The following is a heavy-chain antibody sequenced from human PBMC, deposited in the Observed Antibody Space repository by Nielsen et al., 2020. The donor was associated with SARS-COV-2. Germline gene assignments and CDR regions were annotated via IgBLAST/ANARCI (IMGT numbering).Heavy chain of an antibody. Sequence: GESLKISCAASSFTFSRYAMHWVRQAPGKGLEWVAVMSYDARNKYYADSVKGRFTISRDNSKNTLSLQMNSLRTEDTAVYYCAKDRNHILTGYYFDYWGQGTLVTVSS. V-gene: IGHV3-30*04. CDR2: MSYDARNK. CDR3: AKDRNHILTGYYFDY. CDR1: SFTFSRYA. J-gene: IGHJ4*02. D-gene: IGHD3-9*01.